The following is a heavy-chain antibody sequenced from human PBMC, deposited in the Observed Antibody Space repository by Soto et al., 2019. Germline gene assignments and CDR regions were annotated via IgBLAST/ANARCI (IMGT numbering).Heavy chain of an antibody. Sequence: GASVKVSCKASGYTFTGYYMHWVRQAPGQGLEWMGWISAYNGNTNYAQKLQGRVTMTTDTSTSTAYMELRSLRSEDTAVYYCARGGRLYWYFYLWGRGTLVTVSS. CDR3: ARGGRLYWYFYL. V-gene: IGHV1-18*04. J-gene: IGHJ2*01. CDR2: ISAYNGNT. D-gene: IGHD1-26*01. CDR1: GYTFTGYY.